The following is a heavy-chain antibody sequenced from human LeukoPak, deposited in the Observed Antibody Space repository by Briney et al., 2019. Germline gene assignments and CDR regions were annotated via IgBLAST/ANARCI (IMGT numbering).Heavy chain of an antibody. J-gene: IGHJ3*02. Sequence: PSETLSLTCTVSGVSISSYYWSWIRQPPGKGLEWIGYSYYSGSTNYNPSLKSRVTISVDTSKNQFSLKLSSVTAADTAMYYCARDVYKYDSSGSRAFDIWGQGTMVTVSS. D-gene: IGHD3-22*01. CDR2: SYYSGST. CDR3: ARDVYKYDSSGSRAFDI. V-gene: IGHV4-59*01. CDR1: GVSISSYY.